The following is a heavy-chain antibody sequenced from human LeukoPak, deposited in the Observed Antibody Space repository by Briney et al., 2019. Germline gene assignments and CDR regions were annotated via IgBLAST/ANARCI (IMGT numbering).Heavy chain of an antibody. V-gene: IGHV4-4*02. CDR1: GGSISSTSW. CDR3: ARQSSWYGGVDY. CDR2: IYHSGST. J-gene: IGHJ4*02. D-gene: IGHD6-19*01. Sequence: PSGTLSLTCAVSGGSISSTSWWSWVRQPPGKGLECIGEIYHSGSTNYNPSLKSRVTISVDKSKNQFSLKLSSVTAADTAVYYCARQSSWYGGVDYWGQGTLVTVSS.